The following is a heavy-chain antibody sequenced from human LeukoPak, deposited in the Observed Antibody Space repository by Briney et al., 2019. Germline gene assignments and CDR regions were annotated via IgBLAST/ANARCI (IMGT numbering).Heavy chain of an antibody. Sequence: SETLSLTCTVSGGSISSGSYYWSWIRQPAGKGLEWIGRIYASGSTNYNPSLKSRVTMSVDTSKNQFSLKLSSVTAADTAVYYCAREAGSFDIWGQGTMVTVSS. J-gene: IGHJ3*02. CDR1: GGSISSGSYY. CDR2: IYASGST. V-gene: IGHV4-61*02. CDR3: AREAGSFDI. D-gene: IGHD1-26*01.